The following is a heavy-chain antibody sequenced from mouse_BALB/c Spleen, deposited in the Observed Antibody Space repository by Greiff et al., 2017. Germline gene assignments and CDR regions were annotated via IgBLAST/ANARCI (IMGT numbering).Heavy chain of an antibody. V-gene: IGHV3-1*02. Sequence: EVKLVESGPDLVKPSQSLSLTCTVTGYSFTSCYSWHWLRPFPGNKLEWMGYIHYSGSTNYNPSLKSRISITRDTSKNQFFLQLNSVTTEDTATYYCARNGNYVGGAWFADWGQGTLVTVSA. CDR1: GYSFTSCYS. CDR3: ARNGNYVGGAWFAD. D-gene: IGHD2-1*01. CDR2: IHYSGST. J-gene: IGHJ3*01.